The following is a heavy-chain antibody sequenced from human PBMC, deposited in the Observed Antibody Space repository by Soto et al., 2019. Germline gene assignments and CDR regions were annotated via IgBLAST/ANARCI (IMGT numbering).Heavy chain of an antibody. CDR2: IYSGGST. CDR1: GFTVSSNY. V-gene: IGHV3-66*01. CDR3: ARDGYDSSGYYPEYYQH. J-gene: IGHJ1*01. Sequence: GGSLRLSCAASGFTVSSNYMSWVRQAPGKGLEWVSVIYSGGSTYYTDSVKGRFTISRDNSKNTLYLQMNSLRAEDTAVYYCARDGYDSSGYYPEYYQHWGQGTLVTVSS. D-gene: IGHD3-22*01.